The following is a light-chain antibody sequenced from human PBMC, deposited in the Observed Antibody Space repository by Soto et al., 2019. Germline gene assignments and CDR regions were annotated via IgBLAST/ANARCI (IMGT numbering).Light chain of an antibody. CDR1: SSGAGGYNY. Sequence: LIHPASVLGPPGQAITMSSTATSSGAGGYNYVSWCQQHPGKPATHKIYEGINRPLGVSIFFSGSKSGNAAYLTISGFQDEDDADYYCSSYTSSSTPYVFGAGTKV. J-gene: IGLJ1*01. CDR3: SSYTSSSTPYV. CDR2: EGI. V-gene: IGLV2-14*01.